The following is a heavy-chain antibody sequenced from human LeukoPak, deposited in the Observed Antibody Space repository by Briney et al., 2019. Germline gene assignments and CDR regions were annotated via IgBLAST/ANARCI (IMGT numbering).Heavy chain of an antibody. J-gene: IGHJ6*03. CDR2: ISGSGDGT. CDR3: ARGAPVGSGSYYYYYMDV. CDR1: GFTFSSYA. Sequence: GGSLRLSCAASGFTFSSYAMSWVRQAPGKGLEWVSAISGSGDGTYYVYSVKGRFTISRDNSKNTLYLQMNSLRAEDTAVYYCARGAPVGSGSYYYYYMDVWGKGTTVTISS. V-gene: IGHV3-23*01. D-gene: IGHD3-10*01.